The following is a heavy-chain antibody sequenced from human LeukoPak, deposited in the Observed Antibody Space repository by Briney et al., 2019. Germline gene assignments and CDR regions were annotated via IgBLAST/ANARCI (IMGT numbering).Heavy chain of an antibody. CDR1: GFTVSSYA. CDR2: ISGSGGST. V-gene: IGHV3-23*01. CDR3: AKENSQYYDILTGYPTLGNAFDI. J-gene: IGHJ3*02. Sequence: PGGSLRLSCAASGFTVSSYAMSWVRQAPGKGLEWVSAISGSGGSTYYADSVKGRFTISRDNSKNTLYLQMNSLRAEDTAVYYCAKENSQYYDILTGYPTLGNAFDIWGQGTMVTVSS. D-gene: IGHD3-9*01.